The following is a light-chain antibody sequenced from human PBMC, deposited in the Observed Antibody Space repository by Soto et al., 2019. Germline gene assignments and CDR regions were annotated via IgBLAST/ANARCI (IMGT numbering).Light chain of an antibody. V-gene: IGLV2-14*01. CDR2: EVN. Sequence: QSVLTQPASVSGSPRQSITISCTGASSDVGGYTYVSWYQQHPGKAPKLMIYEVNNRPSGVSNRYSGSKSGNTASLTLSGLQAEDEADYYCSSYTSSSPLYVFGTGTKLTVL. CDR1: SSDVGGYTY. CDR3: SSYTSSSPLYV. J-gene: IGLJ1*01.